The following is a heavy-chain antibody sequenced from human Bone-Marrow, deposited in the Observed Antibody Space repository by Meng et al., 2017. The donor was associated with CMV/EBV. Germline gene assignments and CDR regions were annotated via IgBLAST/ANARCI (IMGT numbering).Heavy chain of an antibody. D-gene: IGHD1-1*01. V-gene: IGHV3-7*01. J-gene: IGHJ6*02. Sequence: GGSLRLSCAASGFTFSSYWMSWVRQAPGKGLEWVANIKQDGSEKYYVDSVKGRFTISRDNAKNSLYLQMNSLRAEDTAVYYCARDQQEPLAYGMDVWGQGTTVTVSS. CDR2: IKQDGSEK. CDR1: GFTFSSYW. CDR3: ARDQQEPLAYGMDV.